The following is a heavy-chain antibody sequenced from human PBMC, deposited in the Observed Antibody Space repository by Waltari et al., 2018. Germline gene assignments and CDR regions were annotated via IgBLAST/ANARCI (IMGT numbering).Heavy chain of an antibody. J-gene: IGHJ4*02. D-gene: IGHD2-15*01. Sequence: QVQLVESGGGVVQPGRSLRLSCAASGFTFSNYGMHWVRQAPGKGLEWVAVIWYDGSNENDVDSVKGRFTISRDNSKNTLYLQMNSLRAEDAAVYYCVKGWRLLDYWGQGTLVTVSS. CDR2: IWYDGSNE. CDR1: GFTFSNYG. V-gene: IGHV3-33*06. CDR3: VKGWRLLDY.